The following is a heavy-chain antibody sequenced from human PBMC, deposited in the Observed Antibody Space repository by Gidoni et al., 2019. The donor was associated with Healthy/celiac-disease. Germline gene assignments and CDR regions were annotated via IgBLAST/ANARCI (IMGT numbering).Heavy chain of an antibody. Sequence: QVQLQESGPGLVKPSETLSLTCTVSGYSISSGYYWGWIRQPPGKGLEWIGSIYHSGSTYYNPSLQSRVTISVDTSKTQFSLKLSSVTAADTAVYYCARDGGRRFGETTGDYFDYWGQGTLVTVSS. CDR3: ARDGGRRFGETTGDYFDY. V-gene: IGHV4-38-2*02. D-gene: IGHD3-10*01. CDR1: GYSISSGYY. J-gene: IGHJ4*02. CDR2: IYHSGST.